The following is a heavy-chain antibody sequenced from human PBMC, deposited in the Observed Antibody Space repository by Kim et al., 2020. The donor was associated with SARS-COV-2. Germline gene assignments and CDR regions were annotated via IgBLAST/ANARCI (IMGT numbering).Heavy chain of an antibody. V-gene: IGHV3-9*01. CDR2: ITLDTNRI. J-gene: IGHJ6*02. CDR3: TKDLTPGGADV. D-gene: IGHD2-15*01. CDR1: GITFEKYA. Sequence: GGSLRLSCAVSGITFEKYAMHWVRQVPGKGLEWVSGITLDTNRIDYAASVKDRFTISRDAAKNSLYLQMSSLRAEDTALYYCTKDLTPGGADVWGQGTAVTVSS.